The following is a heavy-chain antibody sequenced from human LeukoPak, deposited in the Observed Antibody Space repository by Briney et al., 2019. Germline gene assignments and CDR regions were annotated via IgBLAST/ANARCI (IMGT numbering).Heavy chain of an antibody. D-gene: IGHD3-22*01. CDR1: GFTVSSTH. Sequence: GGSLRLSCEASGFTVSSTHMVWVRQAPGKGLEWVSVTYTGGNSYYAGSVQGRFIISRDTSKNTLYLRMNNLRAEDSALYYCARGGRGSAAVVAPRSFDIWGQGTMVTVSS. J-gene: IGHJ3*02. V-gene: IGHV3-53*01. CDR2: TYTGGNS. CDR3: ARGGRGSAAVVAPRSFDI.